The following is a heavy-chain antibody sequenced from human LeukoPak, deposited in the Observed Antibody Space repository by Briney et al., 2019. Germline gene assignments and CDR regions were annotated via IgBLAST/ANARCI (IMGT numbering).Heavy chain of an antibody. CDR3: ARDTYTVMDVYWYFDL. CDR1: GGTFSSYA. CDR2: IIPIFGTA. Sequence: GSSVKVSCKASGGTFSSYAISWVRQAPGQGLEWMGGIIPIFGTANYAQKFQGRVTITADESTSTAYMELSSLRSEDTAVYYCARDTYTVMDVYWYFDLWGRGTLVTVSS. D-gene: IGHD5-18*01. J-gene: IGHJ2*01. V-gene: IGHV1-69*01.